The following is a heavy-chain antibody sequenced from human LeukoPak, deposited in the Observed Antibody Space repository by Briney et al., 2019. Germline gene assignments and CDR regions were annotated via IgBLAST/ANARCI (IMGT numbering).Heavy chain of an antibody. J-gene: IGHJ4*02. D-gene: IGHD3-10*01. V-gene: IGHV1-2*02. CDR2: INPNSGGT. Sequence: ASVKVSCKASGYTFTGYYMHWVRQAPGQGLEWTGWINPNSGGTNYAQKFQGRVTMTRDTSISTAYMELSRLRSDDTAVYYCAREIPTMVRGVIIRVFDYWGQGTLVTVSS. CDR1: GYTFTGYY. CDR3: AREIPTMVRGVIIRVFDY.